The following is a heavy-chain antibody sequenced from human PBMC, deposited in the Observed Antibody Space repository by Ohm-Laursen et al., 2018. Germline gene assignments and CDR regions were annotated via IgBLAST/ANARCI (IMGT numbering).Heavy chain of an antibody. CDR3: ARGYYYAPN. Sequence: GTLSLTCTVSGGSISSHYWSWIRQPPGKGLEWIGYIYYSGTTYYNPSLKSRVTMSVDTSNNQFSLKLSSVTAADTAVYYCARGYYYAPNWGQGTLVTVSS. D-gene: IGHD3-10*01. CDR1: GGSISSHY. CDR2: IYYSGTT. V-gene: IGHV4-59*11. J-gene: IGHJ4*02.